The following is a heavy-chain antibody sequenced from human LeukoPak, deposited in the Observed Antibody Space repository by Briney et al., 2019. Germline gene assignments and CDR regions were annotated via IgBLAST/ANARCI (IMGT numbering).Heavy chain of an antibody. CDR3: VSSYETY. V-gene: IGHV3-74*01. CDR2: INSDGSWT. D-gene: IGHD3-22*01. CDR1: GNYW. J-gene: IGHJ4*02. Sequence: EGSLRLSCAASGNYWMHWVRQAPGKGLVWVSHINSDGSWTSYADSVKGRFTISKDNAKNTVYLQMNSLRAEDTAVYYCVSSYETYWGRGTLVTVSS.